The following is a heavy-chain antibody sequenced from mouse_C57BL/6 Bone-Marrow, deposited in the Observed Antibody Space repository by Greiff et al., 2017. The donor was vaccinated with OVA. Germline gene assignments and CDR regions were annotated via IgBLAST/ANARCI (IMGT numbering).Heavy chain of an antibody. CDR2: IYPRSGNT. CDR3: ALTQYFDV. J-gene: IGHJ1*03. CDR1: GYTLTSYG. D-gene: IGHD4-1*01. V-gene: IGHV1-81*01. Sequence: VKLMESVAELARPGASVKLSCKASGYTLTSYGISWVNQRTGQGLEWIGEIYPRSGNTYYNEKFKGKATLTADKSSSTAYMELRSLTSEDSAVYFCALTQYFDVWGTGTTVTVSS.